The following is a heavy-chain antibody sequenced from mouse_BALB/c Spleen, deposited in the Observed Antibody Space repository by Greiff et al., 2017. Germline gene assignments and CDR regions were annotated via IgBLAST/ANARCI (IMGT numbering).Heavy chain of an antibody. J-gene: IGHJ1*01. V-gene: IGHV5-6-5*01. Sequence: EVKLVESGGGLVKPGGSLKLSCAASGFTFSSYAMSWVRQTPEKRLEWVASISSGGSTYYPDSVKGRFTISRDNARNILYLQRSSLRSEDTAMYYCARGEITAVVARYWYLDVWGAGSTVTVSS. CDR1: GFTFSSYA. D-gene: IGHD1-1*01. CDR3: ARGEITAVVARYWYLDV. CDR2: ISSGGST.